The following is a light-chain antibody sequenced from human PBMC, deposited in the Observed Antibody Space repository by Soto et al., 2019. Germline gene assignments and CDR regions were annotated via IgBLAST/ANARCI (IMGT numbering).Light chain of an antibody. CDR3: SSYTSSSTVL. Sequence: QSALTQPASVSGSPGQSITISCTGTRSDVGGYNYVSWYQQHPGKATKLVIYEVSNRPSGVSSRFSASKSGNTASLIISGRQAEDEADYYCSSYTSSSTVLFGGGTKLTVL. J-gene: IGLJ2*01. V-gene: IGLV2-14*01. CDR2: EVS. CDR1: RSDVGGYNY.